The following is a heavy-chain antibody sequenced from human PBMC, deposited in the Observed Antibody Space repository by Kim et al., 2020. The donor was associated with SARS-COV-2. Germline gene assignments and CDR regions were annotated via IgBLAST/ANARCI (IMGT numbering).Heavy chain of an antibody. D-gene: IGHD3-10*01. Sequence: GGSLRLSCAASGFTFSSYAMSWVRQAPGKGLEWVSAISGSGGSTYYADSVKGRFTISRDNSKNTLYLQMNSLRAEDTAVYYCAKDGSGWLHGPGYFDYWGQGTLVTVSS. J-gene: IGHJ4*02. V-gene: IGHV3-23*01. CDR3: AKDGSGWLHGPGYFDY. CDR1: GFTFSSYA. CDR2: ISGSGGST.